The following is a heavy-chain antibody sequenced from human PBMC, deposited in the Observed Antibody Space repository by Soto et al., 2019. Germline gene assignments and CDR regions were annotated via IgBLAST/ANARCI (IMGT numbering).Heavy chain of an antibody. D-gene: IGHD3-16*02. Sequence: ASVKVSCKASGYTFTSYDINWVRQATGQGLEWMGWMNPNSGNTGYAQKFQGRVTMTRNTSISTAYMELSSPRSEDTAVYYCATRHIFGRYDYIWGSYRPQSDYWGQGTLVTVSS. V-gene: IGHV1-8*01. CDR1: GYTFTSYD. J-gene: IGHJ4*02. CDR2: MNPNSGNT. CDR3: ATRHIFGRYDYIWGSYRPQSDY.